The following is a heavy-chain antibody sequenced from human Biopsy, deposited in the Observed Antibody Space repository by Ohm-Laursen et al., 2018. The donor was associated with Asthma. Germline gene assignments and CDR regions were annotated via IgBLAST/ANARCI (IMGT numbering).Heavy chain of an antibody. Sequence: SDTLSLTCAVSGGSISSNFYYWGWIRQPPGKGLEWIGNIYKSGKVYNNLSLKSHVTITVDTSKNQFPLQLRSLTASDTAVYYCARQKVVAAEGPFDMWGQGTMVSVSS. J-gene: IGHJ3*02. CDR2: IYKSGKV. D-gene: IGHD2-15*01. CDR3: ARQKVVAAEGPFDM. V-gene: IGHV4-39*01. CDR1: GGSISSNFYY.